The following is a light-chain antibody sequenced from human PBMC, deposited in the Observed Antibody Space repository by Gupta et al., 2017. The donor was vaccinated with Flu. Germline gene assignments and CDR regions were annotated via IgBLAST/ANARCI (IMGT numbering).Light chain of an antibody. V-gene: IGKV3-15*01. CDR1: QSVRTN. CDR2: GSS. CDR3: QQYNSGPGVT. J-gene: IGKJ4*01. Sequence: EIVMTQSPATLSVSPGERATLSCGASQSVRTNVAWYQQKPGQAPRLLIYGSSTRATDVPARFSGGGSGTEFTLTISSLQSEDVAVYYCQQYNSGPGVTFGGGTKVEIK.